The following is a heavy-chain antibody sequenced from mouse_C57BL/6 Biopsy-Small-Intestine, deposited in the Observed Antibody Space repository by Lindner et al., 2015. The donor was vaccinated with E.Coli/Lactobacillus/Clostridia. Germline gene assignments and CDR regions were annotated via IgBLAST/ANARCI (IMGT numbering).Heavy chain of an antibody. J-gene: IGHJ2*01. D-gene: IGHD1-1*01. CDR1: GYSFTGDY. V-gene: IGHV1-42*01. Sequence: VQLQESGPELVKPGASVKISCKASGYSFTGDYLNWVKQSPEKSLEWIGEINPSTGDTMYNQKFKAKATLTVDKSSSTAYMQLRSLTSEDSAVYYCARSYYGSFDYWGQGTTLTVSS. CDR3: ARSYYGSFDY. CDR2: INPSTGDT.